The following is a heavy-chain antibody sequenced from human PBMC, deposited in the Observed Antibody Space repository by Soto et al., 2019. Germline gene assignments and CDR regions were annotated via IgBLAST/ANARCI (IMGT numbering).Heavy chain of an antibody. V-gene: IGHV3-49*03. D-gene: IGHD6-19*01. CDR3: TRVGAPTGYSSGRGNYYYYYGMDV. CDR2: IRSKAYGGTT. CDR1: GFTFGDYA. Sequence: GSLRLSCTASGFTFGDYAMSWFRQAPGKGLEWVGFIRSKAYGGTTEYAASVKGRFTISRDDSKSIAYLQMNSLKTEDTAVYYCTRVGAPTGYSSGRGNYYYYYGMDVWGQGTTVTVSS. J-gene: IGHJ6*02.